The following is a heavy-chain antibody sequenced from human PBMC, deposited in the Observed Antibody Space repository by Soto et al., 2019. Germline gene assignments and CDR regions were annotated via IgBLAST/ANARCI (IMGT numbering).Heavy chain of an antibody. CDR3: AKSNSGSYSFDY. CDR1: GGSISSSSYY. D-gene: IGHD3-10*01. J-gene: IGHJ4*02. CDR2: IYYTGST. V-gene: IGHV4-39*01. Sequence: SETLSLTCAVSGGSISSSSYYWAWIRQPPGKGLEWIANIYYTGSTYYNPSLGGRVTISIDTSKDQFSLKLGSVTAADTAVYYCAKSNSGSYSFDYWGQGTMVTVSS.